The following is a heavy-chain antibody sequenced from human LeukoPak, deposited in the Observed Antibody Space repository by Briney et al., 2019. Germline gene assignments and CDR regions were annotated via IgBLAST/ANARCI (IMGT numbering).Heavy chain of an antibody. Sequence: GGSLRLSCVVSGFTFNRIWMNWVRQAPGKGLGWVAHINPDGRATYYVDSVKGRFPISRDNAQNSMYLQMNSLRVEDTAVYYCTSWGDTTAEYFQRWGQSTLVTVSS. V-gene: IGHV3-7*01. CDR1: GFTFNRIW. CDR2: INPDGRAT. CDR3: TSWGDTTAEYFQR. J-gene: IGHJ1*01. D-gene: IGHD2-21*02.